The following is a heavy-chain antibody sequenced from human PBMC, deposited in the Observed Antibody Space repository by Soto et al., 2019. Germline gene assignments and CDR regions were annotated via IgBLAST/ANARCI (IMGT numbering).Heavy chain of an antibody. D-gene: IGHD1-26*01. V-gene: IGHV3-7*03. CDR3: ARDYPGGSYYDY. J-gene: IGHJ4*02. CDR2: INQDGSEK. Sequence: GGSLRLSCAASGFTFSSYWMSWVRQAPGKGLEWVARINQDGSEKYYVDSVRGRFTISRDNAKNSLYLQMNSLRAEDTAVYYCARDYPGGSYYDYWGQGTLVTVSS. CDR1: GFTFSSYW.